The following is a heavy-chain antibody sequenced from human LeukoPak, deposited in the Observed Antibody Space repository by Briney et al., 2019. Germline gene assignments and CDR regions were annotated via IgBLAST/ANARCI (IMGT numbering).Heavy chain of an antibody. CDR1: GGSISSYY. Sequence: SETRSLICTVSGGSISSYYWSWIRQPPGKGLEWIGYIYYSGSTNYNPSLKSRVTISVDTSKNQFSLKLSSVTAADTAVYYCATGYSSSDYWGQGTLVTVSS. V-gene: IGHV4-59*01. CDR3: ATGYSSSDY. D-gene: IGHD3-16*02. CDR2: IYYSGST. J-gene: IGHJ4*02.